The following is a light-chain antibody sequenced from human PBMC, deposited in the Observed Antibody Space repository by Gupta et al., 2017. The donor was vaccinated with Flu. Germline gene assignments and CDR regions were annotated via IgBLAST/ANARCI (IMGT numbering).Light chain of an antibody. Sequence: IRTCGLSSVPVSTGFYASWYKQSPGQPPRALIYVTYTPSGGVPDRFAGSILGNKPALTITEAQEEDECIYYCLVALGDSICLFGGGTKLTVL. CDR1: SVPVSTGFY. V-gene: IGLV8-61*01. CDR2: VTY. J-gene: IGLJ2*01. CDR3: LVALGDSICL.